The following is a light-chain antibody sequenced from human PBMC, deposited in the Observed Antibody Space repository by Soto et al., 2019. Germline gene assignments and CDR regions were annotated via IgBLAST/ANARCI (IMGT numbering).Light chain of an antibody. CDR1: TSNIGNNY. CDR2: DNN. CDR3: GTWDSSLSAVI. J-gene: IGLJ2*01. Sequence: QSVLTQPPSVSAAPGQKVTISRSGSTSNIGNNYVSWYQQLPGTAPKLLLYDNNKRPSGIPDRFSGSKSGTSATLGITGLRTGDEADYYCGTWDSSLSAVIFGGGSKLTVL. V-gene: IGLV1-51*01.